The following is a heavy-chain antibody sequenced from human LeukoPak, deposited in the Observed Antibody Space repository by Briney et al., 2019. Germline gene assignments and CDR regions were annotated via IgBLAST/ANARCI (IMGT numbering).Heavy chain of an antibody. J-gene: IGHJ4*02. Sequence: ASVKVSCKASGGTFSSYAISWVRQAPGQGLEWMGGIIPIFGTANYAQKFQGRVTITADESTSTAYMGLSSLRSEDTAVYYCARGGYYYDSSGYYYWGQGTLVTVSP. CDR1: GGTFSSYA. CDR2: IIPIFGTA. CDR3: ARGGYYYDSSGYYY. D-gene: IGHD3-22*01. V-gene: IGHV1-69*13.